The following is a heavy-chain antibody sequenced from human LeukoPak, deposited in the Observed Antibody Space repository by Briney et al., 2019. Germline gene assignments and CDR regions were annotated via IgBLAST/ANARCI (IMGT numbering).Heavy chain of an antibody. CDR2: ISGSGGGT. V-gene: IGHV3-23*01. Sequence: GGSLRLSCAASGFTFSSYAMSWVRQAPGKGLEWVSAISGSGGGTYYADSVKGRFTISRDNSKNTLYLQMNSLRAEDTAVYYCASTLIAVAGVPVDWGQGTLVTVSS. CDR1: GFTFSSYA. J-gene: IGHJ4*02. CDR3: ASTLIAVAGVPVD. D-gene: IGHD6-19*01.